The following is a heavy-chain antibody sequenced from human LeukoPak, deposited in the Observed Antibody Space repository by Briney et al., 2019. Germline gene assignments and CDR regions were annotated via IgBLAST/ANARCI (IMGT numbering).Heavy chain of an antibody. J-gene: IGHJ4*02. CDR1: GGSISNGGYY. Sequence: SQTLSLTCTVSGGSISNGGYYWSWIRQHPGKGLEWIGYIYYSGSTYYNPSLKSRVTISVDTSKNQFSLKLSSVTAADTAVYYCARDRLEYLDYWGQGTLVTVSS. D-gene: IGHD1-1*01. CDR3: ARDRLEYLDY. V-gene: IGHV4-31*03. CDR2: IYYSGST.